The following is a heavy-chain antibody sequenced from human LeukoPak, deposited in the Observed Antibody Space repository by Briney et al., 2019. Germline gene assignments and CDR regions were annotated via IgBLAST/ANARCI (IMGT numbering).Heavy chain of an antibody. V-gene: IGHV1-2*02. CDR3: ARAAAHSGDWFDP. D-gene: IGHD2-15*01. CDR1: GYTFTGYY. Sequence: GASVKVSCKASGYTFTGYYMHWVRQAPGQGLEWMGWINPNSGGTNYAQKFQGRVTITRDTSISTAYMELSRLRSDDTAVYYCARAAAHSGDWFDPWGQGTLVTVSS. J-gene: IGHJ5*02. CDR2: INPNSGGT.